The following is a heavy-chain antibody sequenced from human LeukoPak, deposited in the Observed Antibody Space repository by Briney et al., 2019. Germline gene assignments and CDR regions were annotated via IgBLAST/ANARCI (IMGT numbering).Heavy chain of an antibody. CDR1: RFTFSNYA. D-gene: IGHD4-17*01. V-gene: IGHV3-23*01. CDR2: ISGSGDNT. Sequence: PGGCLRLSCAASRFTFSNYAMNWVRQAPGKGLEWVSSISGSGDNTHYADSVKGRFTISRDNSKNMMYLQMHSLRADDTALYYCARDRYGDYSFDYWGQEVLVTVSS. J-gene: IGHJ4*02. CDR3: ARDRYGDYSFDY.